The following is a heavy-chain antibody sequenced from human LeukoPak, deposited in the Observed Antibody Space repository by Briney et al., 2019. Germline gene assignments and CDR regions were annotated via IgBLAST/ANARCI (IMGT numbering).Heavy chain of an antibody. Sequence: GGSLRLSCAASGITFSEHYMSWIRQAPGKALECLSYISSGGDSIYYADSVKGRFTISRDNAKNSVSLQMNSLRAEDTAVYYCASGSYGSGSYYFYYMDVWGKGTTVTVSS. J-gene: IGHJ6*03. CDR2: ISSGGDSI. D-gene: IGHD3-10*01. CDR3: ASGSYGSGSYYFYYMDV. CDR1: GITFSEHY. V-gene: IGHV3-11*04.